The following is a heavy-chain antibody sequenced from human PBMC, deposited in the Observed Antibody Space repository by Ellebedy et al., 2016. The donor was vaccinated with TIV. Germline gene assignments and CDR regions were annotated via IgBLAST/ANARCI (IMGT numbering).Heavy chain of an antibody. D-gene: IGHD3-16*01. CDR3: ARAHTRLRLGELVGNAFDI. V-gene: IGHV1-69*06. CDR1: GGTFSSYA. CDR2: IIPIFGTA. J-gene: IGHJ3*02. Sequence: SVKVSCXASGGTFSSYAISWVRQAPGQGLEWMGGIIPIFGTANYAQKFQGRVTITADKSTSTAYMELSSLRSEDTAVYYCARAHTRLRLGELVGNAFDIWGQGTMVTVSS.